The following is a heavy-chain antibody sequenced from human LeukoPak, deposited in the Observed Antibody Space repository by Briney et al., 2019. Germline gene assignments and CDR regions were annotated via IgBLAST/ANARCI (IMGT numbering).Heavy chain of an antibody. CDR3: ARGYYFDY. CDR1: GYSFTNYW. CDR2: IYPSDSDT. J-gene: IGHJ4*02. V-gene: IGHV5-51*01. Sequence: GESLKISCKGSGYSFTNYWIAWVRQMPGKGLEWMGIIYPSDSDTKYSPSFQGQVTISADKSTSTAYLQWISLKASDTAMYYCARGYYFDYWGQGTLVTVSS. D-gene: IGHD3-22*01.